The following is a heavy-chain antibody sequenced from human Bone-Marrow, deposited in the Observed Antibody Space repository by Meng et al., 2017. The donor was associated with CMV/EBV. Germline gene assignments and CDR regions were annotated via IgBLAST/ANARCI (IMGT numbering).Heavy chain of an antibody. CDR2: ICHSGST. D-gene: IGHD3-3*01. CDR3: ARVGDGDFWSGFEDYFGY. Sequence: SCAVSGGSISSSNWRSWVRQPPGKGLEWIGEICHSGSTNYNPSLKSRVTISVDKSKNQFSLKLSCVTAADTAVYYCARVGDGDFWSGFEDYFGYWGQGTLVTVSS. J-gene: IGHJ4*02. V-gene: IGHV4-4*02. CDR1: GGSISSSNW.